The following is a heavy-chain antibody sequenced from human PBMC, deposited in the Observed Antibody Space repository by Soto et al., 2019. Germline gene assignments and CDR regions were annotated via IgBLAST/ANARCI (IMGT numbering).Heavy chain of an antibody. J-gene: IGHJ5*02. CDR1: GFSLSTSGLG. D-gene: IGHD1-26*01. CDR3: AHRRGMGELLP. V-gene: IGHV2-5*02. CDR2: IYWDDNK. Sequence: QITLKESGPTLVKPTQTLTLTCTFSGFSLSTSGLGVAWIRQPPGKALEWLAIIYWDDNKLYSPSLKSRLTLTKDTSKNQVVLTMTNMDPVDTATYYCAHRRGMGELLPWGQGPLVPVSS.